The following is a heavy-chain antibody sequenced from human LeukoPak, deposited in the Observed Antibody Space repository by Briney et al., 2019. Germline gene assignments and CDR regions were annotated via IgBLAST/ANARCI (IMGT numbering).Heavy chain of an antibody. CDR3: ARRYYYDSSGDTPFDY. CDR2: INHSGST. V-gene: IGHV4-34*01. CDR1: GGSFSGYY. Sequence: SETLSLTCAVYGGSFSGYYWSWIRQPPGKGLEWIGEINHSGSTNYNPSLKSRVTISVDTSKNQFSLKLSSVTAADTAVYYCARRYYYDSSGDTPFDYWGQGTLVTVSS. J-gene: IGHJ4*02. D-gene: IGHD3-22*01.